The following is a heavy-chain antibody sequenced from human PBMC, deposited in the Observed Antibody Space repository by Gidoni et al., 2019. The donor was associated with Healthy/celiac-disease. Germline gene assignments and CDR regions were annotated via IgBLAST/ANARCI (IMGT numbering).Heavy chain of an antibody. CDR3: AKDLGYAAAAPGDY. V-gene: IGHV3-23*01. J-gene: IGHJ4*02. Sequence: EVQLLESGGGLVQPGGSLRLSCAASGFTFSSSAMSWVRQAPGKGLGWVSAISGSGGSTYYADSVKGRLTISRDNSKNTLYLQMNSLRAEDTAVYYCAKDLGYAAAAPGDYWGQGTLVTVSS. D-gene: IGHD6-13*01. CDR2: ISGSGGST. CDR1: GFTFSSSA.